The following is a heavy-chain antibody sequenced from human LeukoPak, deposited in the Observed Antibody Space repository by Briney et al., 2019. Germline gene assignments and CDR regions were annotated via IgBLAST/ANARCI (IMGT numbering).Heavy chain of an antibody. D-gene: IGHD2-15*01. Sequence: GGSLRLSCAASGFTFSRSWMHWVRQAPGKGLVWVSRINDDGRTTNYADSVKGRFTISRDNAKNTLYLQMNSLRAEDTGVYYCAKVELLLEINVGVSHLDSWGQGIQVTVSS. V-gene: IGHV3-74*01. J-gene: IGHJ4*02. CDR1: GFTFSRSW. CDR3: AKVELLLEINVGVSHLDS. CDR2: INDDGRTT.